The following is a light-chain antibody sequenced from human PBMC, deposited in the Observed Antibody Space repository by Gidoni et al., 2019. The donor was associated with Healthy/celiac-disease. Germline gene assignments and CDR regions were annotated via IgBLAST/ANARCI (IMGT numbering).Light chain of an antibody. Sequence: QSVLPHPPSVSGAPGQRVTISCTGSSSNIGAGYDVHWYQQLPGTAPKLLIYGNSNRPSGVPDRFSGSKSGTSASLAITGLQAEDEADYYGQSYDSSLSALYVFGTGTKVXV. CDR1: SSNIGAGYD. J-gene: IGLJ1*01. CDR2: GNS. CDR3: QSYDSSLSALYV. V-gene: IGLV1-40*01.